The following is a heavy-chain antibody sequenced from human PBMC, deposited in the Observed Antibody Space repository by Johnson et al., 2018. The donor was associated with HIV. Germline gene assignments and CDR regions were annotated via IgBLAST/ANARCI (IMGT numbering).Heavy chain of an antibody. V-gene: IGHV3-15*01. CDR1: GFTFSNAW. J-gene: IGHJ3*02. Sequence: VHLVESGGGLVKPGGSLRLSCAASGFTFSNAWMSWVRQAPGKGLEWVGRIKSKTDGGTTDYAAPVKCRFTISRDDSKNTLYLQMNSLKTEDTAVYYCTTDGEDYGDYRNAFDIWGQGTMVTVSA. CDR2: IKSKTDGGTT. D-gene: IGHD4-17*01. CDR3: TTDGEDYGDYRNAFDI.